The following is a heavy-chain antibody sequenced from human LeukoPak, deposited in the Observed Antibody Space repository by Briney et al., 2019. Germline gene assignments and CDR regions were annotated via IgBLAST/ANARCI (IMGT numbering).Heavy chain of an antibody. CDR1: GYTFTSYD. CDR2: MNPNSGNT. Sequence: ASVKVSCKASGYTFTSYDINWVRQATGQGLEWMGWMNPNSGNTGYAQKFQGRVTMTRNTSISTAYMDLSSLRSEDTAVYYCARGQQHGYGDYLYAFDMWGQGTMVTVS. V-gene: IGHV1-8*01. D-gene: IGHD4-17*01. J-gene: IGHJ3*02. CDR3: ARGQQHGYGDYLYAFDM.